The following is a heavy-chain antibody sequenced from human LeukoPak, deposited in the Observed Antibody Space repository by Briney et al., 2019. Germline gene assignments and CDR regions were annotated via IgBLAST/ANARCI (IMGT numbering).Heavy chain of an antibody. CDR2: ISVASNT. Sequence: GGSLRLSCAASGLAFSSYAMSWVRQAPGKGLEWVSTISVASNTFYADSVKGRFTISRDNSRNTVYLQMTSLRADDTAVYYCADYAVSEVRNNYYWGQGTLVTVSS. CDR3: ADYAVSEVRNNYY. V-gene: IGHV3-23*01. D-gene: IGHD3-16*01. J-gene: IGHJ4*02. CDR1: GLAFSSYA.